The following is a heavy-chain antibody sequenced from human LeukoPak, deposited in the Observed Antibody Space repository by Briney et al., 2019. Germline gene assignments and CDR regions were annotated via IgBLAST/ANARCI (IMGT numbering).Heavy chain of an antibody. J-gene: IGHJ4*02. CDR2: ISSGGSYM. V-gene: IGHV3-21*01. D-gene: IGHD1-20*01. CDR3: AKDAGAVTGTTETDY. Sequence: GGSLRLSCAASGFTFRSYSMNWVRQAPGKGLEWVSSISSGGSYMYYADSVKGRFTISRDNAKNSLYLQMNGLRVEDTAVYYCAKDAGAVTGTTETDYWGQGTLVSVSS. CDR1: GFTFRSYS.